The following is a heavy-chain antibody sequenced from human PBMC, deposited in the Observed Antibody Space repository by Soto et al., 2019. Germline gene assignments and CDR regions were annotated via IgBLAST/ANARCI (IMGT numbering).Heavy chain of an antibody. CDR3: ARQIYDSDTGPNFQYYFDS. CDR1: GYSFAGYW. D-gene: IGHD3-22*01. CDR2: IDPSDSQT. J-gene: IGHJ4*02. V-gene: IGHV5-10-1*01. Sequence: SLTISCKGSGYSFAGYWITLVRQKPGKGLGWMGRIDPSDSQTYYSPSFRGHVTISVTKSITTVFLQWSSLRASDTAMYYCARQIYDSDTGPNFQYYFDSWGQGTPVTVSS.